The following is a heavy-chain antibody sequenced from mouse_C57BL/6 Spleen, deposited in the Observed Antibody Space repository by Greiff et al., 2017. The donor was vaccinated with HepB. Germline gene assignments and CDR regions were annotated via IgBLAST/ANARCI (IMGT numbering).Heavy chain of an antibody. Sequence: QVQLQQPGAELVKPGASVKMSCKASGYTFTSYWMTWVKQRPGQGLEWIGDIYPGSGSTNYNEKFKSKATLTVDTSSSTAYMQLSSLTSEDSAVYYCARRRGISPGYSNYFDYWGQGTTLTVSS. CDR3: ARRRGISPGYSNYFDY. D-gene: IGHD2-5*01. V-gene: IGHV1-55*01. J-gene: IGHJ2*01. CDR1: GYTFTSYW. CDR2: IYPGSGST.